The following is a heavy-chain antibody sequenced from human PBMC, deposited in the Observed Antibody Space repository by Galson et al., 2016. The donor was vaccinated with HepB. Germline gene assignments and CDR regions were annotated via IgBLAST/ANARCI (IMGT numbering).Heavy chain of an antibody. CDR3: ARQDFDSSGPYAH. Sequence: SETLSLTCTVSGVSISTRSYYWGWIRQPPGKGLEWVGSIYYSGRTYYSPSLRSRVTISVDTSKDQFSLRVNSVTAAGTAVYFCARQDFDSSGPYAHWGQGTLVTVSS. CDR2: IYYSGRT. CDR1: GVSISTRSYY. D-gene: IGHD3-22*01. V-gene: IGHV4-39*01. J-gene: IGHJ4*02.